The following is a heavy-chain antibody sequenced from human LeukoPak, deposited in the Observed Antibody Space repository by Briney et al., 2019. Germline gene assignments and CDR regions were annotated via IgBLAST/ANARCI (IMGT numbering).Heavy chain of an antibody. CDR3: ATGGETGTVDQ. V-gene: IGHV5-51*01. J-gene: IGHJ4*02. CDR1: GYSFSSHW. D-gene: IGHD1-1*01. CDR2: IYPADSDT. Sequence: GESLKISCKSSGYSFSSHWIAWVRQMSGKGLEWMGIIYPADSDTRYSSSFQGQVTMSADKSISTAYLQWSSLKASDTAMYYCATGGETGTVDQWGQGTLVTVSS.